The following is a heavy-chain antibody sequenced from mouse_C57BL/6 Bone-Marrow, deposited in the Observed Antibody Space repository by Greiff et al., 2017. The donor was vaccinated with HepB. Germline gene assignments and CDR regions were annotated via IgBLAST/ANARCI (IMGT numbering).Heavy chain of an antibody. CDR1: GYTFISYW. V-gene: IGHV1-64*01. CDR3: ARGGWLLRYFDV. CDR2: IHPNSGST. J-gene: IGHJ1*03. Sequence: QVQLQQPGAELVKPGASVKLSCKASGYTFISYWMHWVKQRPGQGLEWIGMIHPNSGSTNYNEKFKSKATLTVDKSSSTAYMQLSSLTSEDSAVYYCARGGWLLRYFDVWGTGTTVTVSS. D-gene: IGHD2-3*01.